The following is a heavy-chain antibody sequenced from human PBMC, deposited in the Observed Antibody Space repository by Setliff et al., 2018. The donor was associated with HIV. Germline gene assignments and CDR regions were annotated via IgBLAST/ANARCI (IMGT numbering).Heavy chain of an antibody. D-gene: IGHD3-16*01. V-gene: IGHV1-69-2*01. CDR2: RYPRGDGT. CDR1: GYTFTDRF. J-gene: IGHJ4*01. Sequence: EASVKVSCKASGYTFTDRFITWFQQAPGKGLEWMGRRYPRGDGTIYAERFRGRLTLSADMSTNTAYMELDNLKSEDTAMYFCAAGPFNWGQYFWGHGTLVTVSS. CDR3: AAGPFNWGQYF.